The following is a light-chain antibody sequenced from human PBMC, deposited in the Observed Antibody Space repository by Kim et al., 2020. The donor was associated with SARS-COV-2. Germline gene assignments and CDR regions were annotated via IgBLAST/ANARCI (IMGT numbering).Light chain of an antibody. V-gene: IGLV6-57*03. CDR1: RGSVAANY. Sequence: KTVPSACTRSRGSVAANYVQWYQQRPGRAPTIVIYEDNRRPSGIPNRFSGSIRGSSNSASLTISGLRTEDEADYYCQSYDSNNHVVFGGGTQLTVL. J-gene: IGLJ2*01. CDR2: EDN. CDR3: QSYDSNNHVV.